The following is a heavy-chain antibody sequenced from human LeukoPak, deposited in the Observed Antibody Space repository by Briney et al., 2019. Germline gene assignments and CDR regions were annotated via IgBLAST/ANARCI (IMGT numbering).Heavy chain of an antibody. CDR3: ARDESGTSSFLYLYYGMDV. Sequence: ASVKVSCKASGYTFTSYGISWVRQAPGQGLEWMGWISVYSDNTKYAQKVQGRVTMTTDTSTSTAYMELRSLTSDDTAVYYCARDESGTSSFLYLYYGMDVWGQGTTVTVS. CDR1: GYTFTSYG. D-gene: IGHD1-7*01. CDR2: ISVYSDNT. V-gene: IGHV1-18*01. J-gene: IGHJ6*02.